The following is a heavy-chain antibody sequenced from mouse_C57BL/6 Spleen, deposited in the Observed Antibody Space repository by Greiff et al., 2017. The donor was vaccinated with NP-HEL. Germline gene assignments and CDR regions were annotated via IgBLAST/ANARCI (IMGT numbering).Heavy chain of an antibody. CDR1: GYAFTNYL. CDR2: INPGSGGT. Sequence: QVQLQQSGAELVRPGTSVKVSCKASGYAFTNYLIEWVKQRPGQGLEWIGVINPGSGGTNYNEKFKGKATLTADKSSCTAYMQLSSLTSEDSAVYFCARALYYGYDGGNYAMDYWGQGTSVTVSS. V-gene: IGHV1-54*01. J-gene: IGHJ4*01. CDR3: ARALYYGYDGGNYAMDY. D-gene: IGHD2-2*01.